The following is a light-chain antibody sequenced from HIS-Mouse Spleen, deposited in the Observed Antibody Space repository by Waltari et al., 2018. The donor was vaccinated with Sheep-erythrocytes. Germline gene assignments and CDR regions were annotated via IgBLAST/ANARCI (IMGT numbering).Light chain of an antibody. CDR1: SGINVGTYR. J-gene: IGLJ3*02. Sequence: QAVLTQPSSLSASPGASASLTCTLRSGINVGTYRIYWYQQKPGSPPKYLLRYKSDSDKRQGSGVPSRFSESKDASANAGILLIAGLQSEDEADYYCCSYAGSSTPWVFGGGTKLTVL. V-gene: IGLV5-45*03. CDR3: CSYAGSSTPWV. CDR2: YKSDSDK.